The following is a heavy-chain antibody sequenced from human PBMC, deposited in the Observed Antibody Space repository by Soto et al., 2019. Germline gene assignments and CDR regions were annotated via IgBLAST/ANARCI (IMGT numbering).Heavy chain of an antibody. CDR2: INHSGST. V-gene: IGHV4-34*01. Sequence: SETLSLTCAVHGGSFSGYYWNWIRQPPVNGLEWIGEINHSGSTNYNPSLKSRVTISVDTSKNQFSLKLSSVTAADTAVYYCARDSSSWYYYYYYGMDVWGQGITVTVSS. CDR1: GGSFSGYY. J-gene: IGHJ6*02. D-gene: IGHD6-13*01. CDR3: ARDSSSWYYYYYYGMDV.